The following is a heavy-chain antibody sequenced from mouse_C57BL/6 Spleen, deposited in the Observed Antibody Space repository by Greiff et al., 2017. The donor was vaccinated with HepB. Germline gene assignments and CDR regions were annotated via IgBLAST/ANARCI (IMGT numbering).Heavy chain of an antibody. CDR1: GYTFTDYE. CDR2: IDPETGGT. D-gene: IGHD2-2*01. CDR3: TRGRGLDGYDRYAMDY. Sequence: QVQLQQSGAELVRPGASVTLSCKASGYTFTDYEMHWVKQTPVHGLEWIGAIDPETGGTAYNQKFKGKAILTADKSSSTAYMELRSLTSEDSAVYYCTRGRGLDGYDRYAMDYWGQGTSVTVSS. J-gene: IGHJ4*01. V-gene: IGHV1-15*01.